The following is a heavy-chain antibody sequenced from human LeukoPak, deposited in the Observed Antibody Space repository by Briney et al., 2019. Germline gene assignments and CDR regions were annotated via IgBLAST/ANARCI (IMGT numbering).Heavy chain of an antibody. CDR2: IYYSGST. CDR1: GGSISSSSYY. V-gene: IGHV4-39*07. J-gene: IGHJ6*03. Sequence: SETLSLTCTVSGGSISSSSYYWGWIRQPPGKGLEWIGSIYYSGSTYYNPSLKSRVTISVDTSKNQFSLNLSSVTAADTAVYYCARAGGFLGYMDVWGKGTTVTVSS. D-gene: IGHD3-3*01. CDR3: ARAGGFLGYMDV.